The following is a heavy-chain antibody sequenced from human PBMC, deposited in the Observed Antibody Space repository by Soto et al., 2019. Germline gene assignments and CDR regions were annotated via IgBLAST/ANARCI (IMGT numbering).Heavy chain of an antibody. D-gene: IGHD3-22*01. CDR2: ILPISGTA. CDR1: GGTFSNYA. CDR3: ARVEAEITIINFFDP. V-gene: IGHV1-69*06. Sequence: GASVKVSCTASGGTFSNYAISWVRQAPGQGLEWMGGILPISGTANYALKFQDRVTITADKSTSTAYMELSSLRSEDTAVYYCARVEAEITIINFFDPWGQVTLVTVSS. J-gene: IGHJ5*02.